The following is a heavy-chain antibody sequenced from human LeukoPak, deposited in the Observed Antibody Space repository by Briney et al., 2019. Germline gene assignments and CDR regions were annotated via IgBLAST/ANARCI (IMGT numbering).Heavy chain of an antibody. Sequence: GGSLRLSCAVSGITLSNYGMAWVRQAPGKGLEWVASLSASGGGTSYADSVRGRFSISRDNAKNTLYLQMNSLRAEDTAVYYCARTMGLGPGGHFDYWGRGTLVTVSA. CDR2: LSASGGGT. CDR3: ARTMGLGPGGHFDY. V-gene: IGHV3-23*01. D-gene: IGHD3-16*01. CDR1: GITLSNYG. J-gene: IGHJ4*02.